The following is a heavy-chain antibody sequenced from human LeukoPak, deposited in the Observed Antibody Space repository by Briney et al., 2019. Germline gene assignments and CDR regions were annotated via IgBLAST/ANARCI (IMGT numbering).Heavy chain of an antibody. V-gene: IGHV3-74*01. CDR3: VREQTTITLYGMDV. Sequence: GGSLRLSCAASGFTFSSYWMHWVRQAPGKGLVWVSRINSDGSTTSYADSVKGRFTISRDNAKNTLYLQMNSLRAEDTAVYYCVREQTTITLYGMDVWVQGTTVFVSS. CDR2: INSDGSTT. CDR1: GFTFSSYW. D-gene: IGHD4-11*01. J-gene: IGHJ6*02.